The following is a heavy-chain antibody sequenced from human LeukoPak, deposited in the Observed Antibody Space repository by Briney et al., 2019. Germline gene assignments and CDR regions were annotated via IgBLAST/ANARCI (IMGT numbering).Heavy chain of an antibody. CDR1: GFTFNSYS. V-gene: IGHV3-21*01. CDR3: ARDSGSGLVP. D-gene: IGHD3-10*01. Sequence: GGSLRLSCAASGFTFNSYSMNWVRQAPGRGLEWVSSISGSSTYIYYADSVKGRFTISRDNAKNSLYLQMNSLRAEDTAVYYCARDSGSGLVPWGQGTLVTVSS. J-gene: IGHJ5*02. CDR2: ISGSSTYI.